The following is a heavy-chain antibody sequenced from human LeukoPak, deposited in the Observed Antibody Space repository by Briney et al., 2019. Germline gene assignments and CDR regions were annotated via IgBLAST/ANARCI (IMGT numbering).Heavy chain of an antibody. J-gene: IGHJ5*02. CDR3: ARDEHSSGQNWFDP. D-gene: IGHD6-19*01. Sequence: GGSLRLSCAASGFTFSSYAMHWVRQAPGKGLEWVAVISYDGSNKYYADSVKGRFTISRDNSKNTLYLQMNSLRAEDTAVYYCARDEHSSGQNWFDPWGQGTLVTVSS. CDR2: ISYDGSNK. V-gene: IGHV3-30-3*01. CDR1: GFTFSSYA.